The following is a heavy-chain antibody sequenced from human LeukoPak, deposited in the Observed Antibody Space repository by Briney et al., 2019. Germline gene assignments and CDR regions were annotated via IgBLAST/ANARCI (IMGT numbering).Heavy chain of an antibody. CDR2: INPTGGST. J-gene: IGHJ4*02. CDR3: ARGTGPGIFDC. V-gene: IGHV1-46*01. D-gene: IGHD1-1*01. Sequence: ASVKVSCKASGYAFTSYGISWVRQAPGQGLEWMGVINPTGGSTKYAQKFQGRVTMTRDTSTSTVHMELISLRSEDTAVYYCARGTGPGIFDCWGQGTLVTVSS. CDR1: GYAFTSYG.